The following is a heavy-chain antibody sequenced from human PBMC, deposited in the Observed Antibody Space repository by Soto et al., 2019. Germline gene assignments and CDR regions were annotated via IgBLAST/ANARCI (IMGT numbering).Heavy chain of an antibody. CDR3: ARLVTAINAFWGCYLDSFWFDP. V-gene: IGHV4-59*01. D-gene: IGHD3-3*01. J-gene: IGHJ5*02. CDR1: GDSTNSYY. CDR2: VSNSGGA. Sequence: TRSHTCLRSGDSTNSYYRTWYPQSPEKGLEWIGYVSNSGGANYNPSLKGRVTMSADASQSQMCLTVTSVTAANTAVYHCARLVTAINAFWGCYLDSFWFDPRGQRAQVPV.